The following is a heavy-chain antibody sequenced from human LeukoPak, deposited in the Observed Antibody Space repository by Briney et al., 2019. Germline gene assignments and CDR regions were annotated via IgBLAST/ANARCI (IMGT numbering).Heavy chain of an antibody. D-gene: IGHD2-8*02. J-gene: IGHJ4*02. CDR2: FDPEDGET. V-gene: IGHV1-24*01. CDR3: ATLSRRGIYYFDY. Sequence: GASVKVSCKVSGYTLTELSMHWVRQAPGKGLEWMGGFDPEDGETIYAQKFQGRVTMTEDASTDTAYMELSSLRSEDTAVYYCATLSRRGIYYFDYWGQGTLVTVSS. CDR1: GYTLTELS.